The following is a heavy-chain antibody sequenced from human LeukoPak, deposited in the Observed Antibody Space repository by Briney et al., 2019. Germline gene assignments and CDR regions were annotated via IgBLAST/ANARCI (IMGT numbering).Heavy chain of an antibody. J-gene: IGHJ4*02. V-gene: IGHV3-74*01. CDR1: GFTFSNYW. CDR2: INVDGSIT. Sequence: PGGSLRLSCAASGFTFSNYWMQWVRHAPGKGLVWVSRINVDGSITTSADSVKGRFTISRDNAKNTLYLQMDSLRAEDTAVYYCARLNCSGGSCYSVDYWGQGTLVTVSS. D-gene: IGHD2-15*01. CDR3: ARLNCSGGSCYSVDY.